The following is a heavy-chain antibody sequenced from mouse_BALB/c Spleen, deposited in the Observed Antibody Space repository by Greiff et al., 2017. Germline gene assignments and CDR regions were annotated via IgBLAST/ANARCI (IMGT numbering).Heavy chain of an antibody. D-gene: IGHD1-1*01. Sequence: EVKVEESGGGLVQPGGSRKLSCAASGFTFSSFGMHWVRQAPEKGLEWVAYISSGSSTIYYADTVKGRFTISRDNPKNTLFLQMTSLRSEDTAMYYCARSRYYGSSYDYWGQGTTLTVSS. J-gene: IGHJ2*01. CDR1: GFTFSSFG. V-gene: IGHV5-17*02. CDR3: ARSRYYGSSYDY. CDR2: ISSGSSTI.